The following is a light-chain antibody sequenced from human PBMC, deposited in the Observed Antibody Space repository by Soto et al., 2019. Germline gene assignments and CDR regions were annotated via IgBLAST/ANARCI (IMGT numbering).Light chain of an antibody. CDR1: QSVDSLY. V-gene: IGKV3D-20*01. Sequence: EIVLTQSPATLSLSPGERATLSCGASQSVDSLYLGWYQQKPGLAPRLLIYDVSKRFTGIPDRFSGSGSGTDFTLTITRLEPEDFAVYYCQQFGTSLTVGGGTRVEIK. CDR3: QQFGTSLT. CDR2: DVS. J-gene: IGKJ4*02.